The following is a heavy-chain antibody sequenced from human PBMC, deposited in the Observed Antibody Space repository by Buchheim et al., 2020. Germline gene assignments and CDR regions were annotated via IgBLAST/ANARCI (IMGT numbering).Heavy chain of an antibody. V-gene: IGHV3-23*01. CDR1: GFTFSTYA. J-gene: IGHJ6*02. Sequence: EVQLLETGGGLVQPGGSLRLSCAASGFTFSTYAMSWVRQAPEKGLEWVSIISNSGGSTYYADSVKGRFTISRDNSRNTLYFQMNNLRAEDTAVYYCARLKIDTYGYSYHYYGMDVWGQGAT. CDR2: ISNSGGST. CDR3: ARLKIDTYGYSYHYYGMDV. D-gene: IGHD5-18*01.